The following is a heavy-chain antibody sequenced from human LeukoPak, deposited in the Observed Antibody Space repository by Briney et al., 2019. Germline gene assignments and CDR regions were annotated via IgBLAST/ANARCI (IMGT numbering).Heavy chain of an antibody. Sequence: SETLSLTCAVYGGSFSGHYWNWIRQPPGKGLEWIGGINHDGSTNSNPSLRSRVTISVDTSKNQFSLRLTSVSAADTAVYYCARQGGYCSGGSCYSDQLDYWGQGTLVTVSS. CDR2: INHDGST. D-gene: IGHD2-15*01. J-gene: IGHJ4*02. CDR3: ARQGGYCSGGSCYSDQLDY. V-gene: IGHV4-34*01. CDR1: GGSFSGHY.